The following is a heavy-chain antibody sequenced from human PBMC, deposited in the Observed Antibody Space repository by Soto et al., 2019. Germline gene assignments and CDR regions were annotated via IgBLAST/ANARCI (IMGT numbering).Heavy chain of an antibody. CDR2: INPDGSGA. CDR3: ARGYYYGGLDP. J-gene: IGHJ5*02. CDR1: GFTFGNYW. Sequence: PGGSLRLSCAASGFTFGNYWMHWVRQAPGKGLVWVSRINPDGSGATYADFVKGRFTISRDNAKNTLYLQMNSLRADDTAVYYCARGYYYGGLDPWGQGT. V-gene: IGHV3-74*01. D-gene: IGHD3-10*01.